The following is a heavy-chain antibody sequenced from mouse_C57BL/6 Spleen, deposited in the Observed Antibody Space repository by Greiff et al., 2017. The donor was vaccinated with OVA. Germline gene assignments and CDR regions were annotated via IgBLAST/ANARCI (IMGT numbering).Heavy chain of an antibody. J-gene: IGHJ4*01. CDR2: IDPETGGT. CDR3: TCYYDYDGRGYYAMDY. D-gene: IGHD2-4*01. Sequence: QVQLQQSGAELVRPGASVTLSCKASGYTFTDYEMHWVKQTPVHGLEWIGAIDPETGGTAYNQKFKGKAILTADKSSSTAYMELRSLTSEDSAVYYCTCYYDYDGRGYYAMDYWGQGTSVTVSS. CDR1: GYTFTDYE. V-gene: IGHV1-15*01.